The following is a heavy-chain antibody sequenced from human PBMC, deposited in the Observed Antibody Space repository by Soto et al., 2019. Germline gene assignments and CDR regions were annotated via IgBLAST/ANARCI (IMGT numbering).Heavy chain of an antibody. Sequence: QVQLQESGPGLVKPSETLSLTCTVSGGSISSYYWSWIRQPPGKGLELIGYIYYSGSTNYNPSLKSRVTMSVDTSKNQVSLKLSSVTAADTAVYYCARLYGLDAFDIWGQGTMVTVSS. CDR1: GGSISSYY. CDR3: ARLYGLDAFDI. J-gene: IGHJ3*02. CDR2: IYYSGST. D-gene: IGHD3-16*02. V-gene: IGHV4-59*08.